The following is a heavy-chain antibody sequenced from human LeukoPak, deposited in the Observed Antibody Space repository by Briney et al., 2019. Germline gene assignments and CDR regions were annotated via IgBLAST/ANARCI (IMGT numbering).Heavy chain of an antibody. D-gene: IGHD4-17*01. V-gene: IGHV4-59*12. J-gene: IGHJ5*02. CDR1: GGSISSYY. CDR2: IYYSGTT. Sequence: SETLSLTCTVSGGSISSYYWSWIRQPPGKGLEWIGYIYYSGTTNYNPSLKSRVTISVDTSKNQFSLKVSSVTAADTAVYYCVRSKSGTYGWFDPWGQGTLVTVSS. CDR3: VRSKSGTYGWFDP.